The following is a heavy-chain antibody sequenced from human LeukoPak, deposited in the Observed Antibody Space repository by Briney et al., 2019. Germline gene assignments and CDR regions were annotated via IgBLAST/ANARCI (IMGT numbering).Heavy chain of an antibody. Sequence: PSETLSLTCTVSGGSISSYFWSWIRQPAGKGLEWIGRIYASGSTNYNPSLKSRVTLSLDTSKKQFSLKLTSVTAADTAVYYCARDSRDYGYFDYWGQGTLVTVSS. CDR2: IYASGST. J-gene: IGHJ4*02. CDR1: GGSISSYF. V-gene: IGHV4-4*07. D-gene: IGHD4-17*01. CDR3: ARDSRDYGYFDY.